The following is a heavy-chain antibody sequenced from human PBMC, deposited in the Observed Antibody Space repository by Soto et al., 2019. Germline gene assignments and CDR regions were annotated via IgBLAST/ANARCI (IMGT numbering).Heavy chain of an antibody. CDR2: ISGSGGST. CDR1: GFTFSSYA. Sequence: GGSLRLSCAASGFTFSSYAMSWVRQAPGKGLEWVSAISGSGGSTYYADSVKGRFTISRDNSKNTLYLQMNSLRAEDTAVYYCAKLIAARPGNSSSWYNDAFDIWGQGTMVTVSS. D-gene: IGHD6-13*01. CDR3: AKLIAARPGNSSSWYNDAFDI. V-gene: IGHV3-23*01. J-gene: IGHJ3*02.